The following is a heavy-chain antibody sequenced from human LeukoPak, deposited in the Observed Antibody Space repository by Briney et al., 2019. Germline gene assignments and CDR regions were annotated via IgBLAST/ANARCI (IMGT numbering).Heavy chain of an antibody. V-gene: IGHV3-23*01. CDR3: AKTWSGYSSNAFDI. CDR2: ISAGGGGT. J-gene: IGHJ3*02. Sequence: GGSLRLSCAASGFTFSSYAMTWVRQIPGKGLEWVSGISAGGGGTYYIDSVKGRFTISRDNSKNTLYLQMKSLRVDDTALYHCAKTWSGYSSNAFDIWGQGTMVTVSS. CDR1: GFTFSSYA. D-gene: IGHD3-3*01.